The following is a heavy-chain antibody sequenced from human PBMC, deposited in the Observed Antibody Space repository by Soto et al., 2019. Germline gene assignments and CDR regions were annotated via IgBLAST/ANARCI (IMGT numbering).Heavy chain of an antibody. D-gene: IGHD1-1*01. V-gene: IGHV3-30*18. CDR3: AKQNVLQDAFDI. Sequence: VGSLRLSCAASGFTFSSYGMHWVRQAPGKGLEWVAVISYDGSNKYYADSVKGRFTISRDNSKNTLYLQMNSLRAEDTAVYYCAKQNVLQDAFDIWGQGTMVTVSS. CDR1: GFTFSSYG. J-gene: IGHJ3*02. CDR2: ISYDGSNK.